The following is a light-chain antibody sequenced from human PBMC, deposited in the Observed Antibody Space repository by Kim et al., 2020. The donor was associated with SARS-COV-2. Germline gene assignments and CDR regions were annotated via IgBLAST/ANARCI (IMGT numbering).Light chain of an antibody. CDR3: QSYDSGRWV. CDR1: TSNIGAGHD. J-gene: IGLJ3*02. CDR2: GSS. Sequence: PGRRVTITCTGSTSNIGAGHDVHWYQHLPGPAPKVLIYGSSNRPSGVPDRFSGSKSGTSASLAITGLQAEDEGDYYCQSYDSGRWVFGGGTQLTVL. V-gene: IGLV1-40*01.